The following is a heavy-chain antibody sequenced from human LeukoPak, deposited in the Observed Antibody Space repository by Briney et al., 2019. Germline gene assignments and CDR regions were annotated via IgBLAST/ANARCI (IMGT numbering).Heavy chain of an antibody. D-gene: IGHD3-10*01. CDR1: AFTFSNFN. CDR2: ITYSSRYI. Sequence: PGGSLRLSCAASAFTFSNFNMNWVRQAPGKGLEWVSSITYSSRYIYYADSVKGRFTISRDNAKNSLYLHMNTLRAEDTAVYYCARDFGASYTTPFPFWGQGTLVTVSS. CDR3: ARDFGASYTTPFPF. V-gene: IGHV3-21*01. J-gene: IGHJ4*02.